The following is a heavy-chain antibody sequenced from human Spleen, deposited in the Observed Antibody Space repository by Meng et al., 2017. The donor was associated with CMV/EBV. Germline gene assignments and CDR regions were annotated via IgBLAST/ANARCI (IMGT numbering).Heavy chain of an antibody. J-gene: IGHJ4*02. CDR3: ASGGAPFDY. CDR2: INSVGSFT. Sequence: GESLKISCAASGFTFSSYWMHWVRQAPGKGLVWVSGINSVGSFTNYADSVKGRFTISRDNAKNTLYLQMNSLRAEDTAVYYCASGGAPFDYWGQGTLVTVSS. CDR1: GFTFSSYW. D-gene: IGHD3-16*01. V-gene: IGHV3-74*01.